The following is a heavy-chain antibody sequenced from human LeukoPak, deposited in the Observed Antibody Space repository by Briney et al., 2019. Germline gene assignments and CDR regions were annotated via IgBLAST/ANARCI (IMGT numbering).Heavy chain of an antibody. CDR1: GYSFASSW. CDR2: IYPGDSDT. CDR3: ARLGSCSRGTCPAFDS. Sequence: GESLKISCKGSGYSFASSWIGWVRQMPGKGLECMGIIYPGDSDTRYSPSFQGQVTISADKSISTAYLQWSSLQASDTAMFYCARLGSCSRGTCPAFDSWGQGTLVTVSS. V-gene: IGHV5-51*01. D-gene: IGHD2-15*01. J-gene: IGHJ4*02.